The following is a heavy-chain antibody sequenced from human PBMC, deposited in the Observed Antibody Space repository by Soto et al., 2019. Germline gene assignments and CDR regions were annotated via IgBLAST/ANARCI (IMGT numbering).Heavy chain of an antibody. CDR3: VRGMTYHIY. J-gene: IGHJ4*02. Sequence: EVQLVESGGGLVQPGGSLRLSCAASGFIFSTYWMSWVRQAPGKGLEWVANIKLDGSEKYYVDSVKGRFTISRDNAKNSLYLQLNSLRAEDTAVYYCVRGMTYHIYWGQGPLVTVSS. CDR1: GFIFSTYW. V-gene: IGHV3-7*05. D-gene: IGHD2-2*01. CDR2: IKLDGSEK.